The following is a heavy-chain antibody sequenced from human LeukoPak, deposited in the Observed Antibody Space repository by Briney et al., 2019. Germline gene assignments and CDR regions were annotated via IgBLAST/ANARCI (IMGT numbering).Heavy chain of an antibody. J-gene: IGHJ5*02. Sequence: ASVKVSCKVSGNTLTELSMHWVRQAPGKGLEWRGGFDPEDGETIYAQKFQGRVTMTEDTSTDTAYMELSSLRSEDTAVYYCATPHCSSTSCYPFWFDPWGQGTLVTVSS. CDR3: ATPHCSSTSCYPFWFDP. CDR2: FDPEDGET. CDR1: GNTLTELS. D-gene: IGHD2-2*01. V-gene: IGHV1-24*01.